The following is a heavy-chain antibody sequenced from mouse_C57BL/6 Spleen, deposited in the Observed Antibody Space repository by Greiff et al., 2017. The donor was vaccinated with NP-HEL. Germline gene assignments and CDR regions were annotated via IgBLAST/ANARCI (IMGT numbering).Heavy chain of an antibody. Sequence: QVQLQQPGAELVKPEASVKLSCKASGYTFTSYWMHWVKQRPGQGLEWIGMIHPNSGSTNYNEKFKSKATLTVDKSSSTAYMQLSSLTSEDSAVYYCARPPLGTWFAYWGQGTLVTVSA. CDR1: GYTFTSYW. CDR3: ARPPLGTWFAY. J-gene: IGHJ3*01. D-gene: IGHD3-3*01. V-gene: IGHV1-64*01. CDR2: IHPNSGST.